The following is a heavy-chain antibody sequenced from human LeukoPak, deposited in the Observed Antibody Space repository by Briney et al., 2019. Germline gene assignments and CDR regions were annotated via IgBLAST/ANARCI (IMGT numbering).Heavy chain of an antibody. D-gene: IGHD2-21*02. V-gene: IGHV3-23*01. J-gene: IGHJ6*03. CDR1: GFTFSSYA. CDR3: AKLGGDHKYYYYYMDV. CDR2: ISGSGGST. Sequence: GGSLRLSCAASGFTFSSYAMSWVRQAPGKGLEWVSAISGSGGSTYYADSVKGRFTISRDNSKNTLYLQMNSLGAEDTAVYYCAKLGGDHKYYYYYMDVWGKGTTVTVSS.